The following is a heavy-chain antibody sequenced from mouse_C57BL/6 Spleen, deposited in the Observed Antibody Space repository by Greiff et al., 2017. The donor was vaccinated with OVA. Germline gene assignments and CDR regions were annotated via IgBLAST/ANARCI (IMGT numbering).Heavy chain of an antibody. CDR3: ARSEGYSNYVLFDY. CDR2: IYPRSGNT. V-gene: IGHV1-81*01. CDR1: GYTFTSYG. D-gene: IGHD2-5*01. J-gene: IGHJ2*01. Sequence: VKLQESGAELARPGASVKLSCKASGYTFTSYGISWVKQRTGQGLEWIGEIYPRSGNTYYNEKFKGKATLTADKSSSTAYMELRSLTSEDSAVYFCARSEGYSNYVLFDYWGQGTTLTVSS.